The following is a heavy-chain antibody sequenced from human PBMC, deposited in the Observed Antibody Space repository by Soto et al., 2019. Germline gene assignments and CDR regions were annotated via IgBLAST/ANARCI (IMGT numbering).Heavy chain of an antibody. CDR3: AGQPTAGSYYDLGSYYYYYAMDV. CDR2: INHSGST. Sequence: PSETLSLTCTVSGGSFSGYYWSWIRQPPGKGLEWIGEINHSGSTYYNPSLKSRVTISVDTSKNQFSLKLSSVTAADTAVYYCAGQPTAGSYYDLGSYYYYYAMDVWGQGTTVTVSS. J-gene: IGHJ6*02. V-gene: IGHV4-34*09. D-gene: IGHD3-10*01. CDR1: GGSFSGYY.